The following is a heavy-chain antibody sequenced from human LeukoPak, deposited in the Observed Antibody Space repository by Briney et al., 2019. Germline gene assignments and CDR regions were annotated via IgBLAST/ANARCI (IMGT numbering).Heavy chain of an antibody. D-gene: IGHD6-13*01. CDR3: ARAYSSSWYFNWFDP. Sequence: SETLSLTCTVSGYPISSGYFWGWIRQSPVKGLEWIGSIYPSGSTYYNPSLKSRVTISVDTSKNQFSLKLSSVTAADTAVYYCARAYSSSWYFNWFDPWGQGTLVTVSS. J-gene: IGHJ5*02. CDR1: GYPISSGYF. V-gene: IGHV4-38-2*02. CDR2: IYPSGST.